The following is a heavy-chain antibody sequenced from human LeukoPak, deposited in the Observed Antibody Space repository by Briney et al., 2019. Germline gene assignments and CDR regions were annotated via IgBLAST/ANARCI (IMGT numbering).Heavy chain of an antibody. CDR1: GFTFSSYW. CDR3: ARDSGYSSGWYDPANNWFDP. CDR2: IKQDGSEK. V-gene: IGHV3-7*01. D-gene: IGHD6-19*01. J-gene: IGHJ5*02. Sequence: GGSLRLSCAASGFTFSSYWMSWVRQAPGKGLEWVANIKQDGSEKYYVDSVKGRFTISRDNAKNSLYLQMNSLRAEDTAVYYCARDSGYSSGWYDPANNWFDPWGQGTLVTVSS.